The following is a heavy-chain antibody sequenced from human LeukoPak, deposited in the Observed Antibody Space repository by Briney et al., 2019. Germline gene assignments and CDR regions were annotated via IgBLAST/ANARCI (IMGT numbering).Heavy chain of an antibody. CDR2: ISDSGGST. V-gene: IGHV3-23*01. CDR3: AKANSITIFGVISPVEY. J-gene: IGHJ4*02. CDR1: GFTFSSYW. Sequence: GGSLRLSCAASGFTFSSYWMSWVRQAPGKGLEWVSTISDSGGSTYYADSVKGRFTISRDNSKNTLYLQMNSLRAEDTAVHYCAKANSITIFGVISPVEYWGQGTLVTVSS. D-gene: IGHD3-3*01.